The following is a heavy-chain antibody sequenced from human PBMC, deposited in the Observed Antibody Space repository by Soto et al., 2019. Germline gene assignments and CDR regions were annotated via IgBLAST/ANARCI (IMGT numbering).Heavy chain of an antibody. V-gene: IGHV3-7*03. Sequence: GGSLRLSCAASGFTFSIHWMTWVRQTPGKGLEWLANIKPDGSEKNYVDSVKGRFTISRDNAKNSLYLQTNSLSAEDTAVYYCARKEYSSSRSYYMDVWGKGTTVTVSS. CDR1: GFTFSIHW. CDR2: IKPDGSEK. D-gene: IGHD6-6*01. J-gene: IGHJ6*03. CDR3: ARKEYSSSRSYYMDV.